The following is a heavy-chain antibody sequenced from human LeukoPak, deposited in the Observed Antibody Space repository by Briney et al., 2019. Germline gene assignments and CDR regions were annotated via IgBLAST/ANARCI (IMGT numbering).Heavy chain of an antibody. J-gene: IGHJ1*01. CDR1: GFTFSSYS. V-gene: IGHV3-21*01. CDR2: ISSSSSYI. Sequence: GGSLRLSCAAPGFTFSSYSMNWVRQAPGKGLEWVSSISSSSSYIYYADSVKGRFTISRDNAKNSLYLQMNSLRAEDTAVYYCARDIVGATLIAEYFQHWGQGTLVTVSS. CDR3: ARDIVGATLIAEYFQH. D-gene: IGHD1-26*01.